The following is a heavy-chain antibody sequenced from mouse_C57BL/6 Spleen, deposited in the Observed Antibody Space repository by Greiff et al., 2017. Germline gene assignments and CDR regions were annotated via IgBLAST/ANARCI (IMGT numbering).Heavy chain of an antibody. Sequence: EVKLLESGPGLVKPSQTVFLTCTVTGISITTGNYRWSWIRQFPGNKLEWIGYIYYSGTITYNPSLTSRTTITRDTPKNQFFLEMNSLTAEDTATYYCARERTTVGFDYWGQGTTLTVSS. J-gene: IGHJ2*01. V-gene: IGHV3-5*01. CDR1: GISITTGNYR. D-gene: IGHD1-1*01. CDR2: IYYSGTI. CDR3: ARERTTVGFDY.